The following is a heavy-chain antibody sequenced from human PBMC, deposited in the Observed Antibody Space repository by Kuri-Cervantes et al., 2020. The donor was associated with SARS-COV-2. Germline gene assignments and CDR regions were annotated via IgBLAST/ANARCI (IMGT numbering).Heavy chain of an antibody. D-gene: IGHD2-2*01. Sequence: GGSLRLSCKGSGYSFTSYWIGWVRQMPGKGLEWMGIIYPGDSDTRYSPSFQGQVTISADKSISTACPQWSSLKASDTAMYYCATHQNIVVVPAAIPDAFDIWGQGTMVTVSS. V-gene: IGHV5-51*01. CDR1: GYSFTSYW. CDR2: IYPGDSDT. J-gene: IGHJ3*02. CDR3: ATHQNIVVVPAAIPDAFDI.